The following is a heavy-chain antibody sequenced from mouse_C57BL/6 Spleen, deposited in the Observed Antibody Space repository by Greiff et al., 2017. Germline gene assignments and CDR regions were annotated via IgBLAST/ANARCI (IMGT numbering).Heavy chain of an antibody. Sequence: VQLVESGAELVRPGASVTLSCKASGYTFTDYEMHWVKQTPVHGLEWIGAIDPETGGTAYNQKFKGKAILTADKSSSTAYMELRSLTSEDSAVYYCTRNDNPSYFDYWGQGTTLTVSS. CDR1: GYTFTDYE. CDR2: IDPETGGT. J-gene: IGHJ2*01. V-gene: IGHV1-15*01. CDR3: TRNDNPSYFDY. D-gene: IGHD1-3*01.